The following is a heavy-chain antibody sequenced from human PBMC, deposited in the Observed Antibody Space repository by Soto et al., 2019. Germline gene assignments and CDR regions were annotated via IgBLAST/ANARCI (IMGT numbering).Heavy chain of an antibody. V-gene: IGHV3-23*01. D-gene: IGHD3-16*01. Sequence: GGSLRLSCAASGFTFSSYAMSWVRQAPGKGLEWVSAISGSGGSTYFADSVKGRFTISRDNSKNTLYLQMNSLRAEDTAVYYCAKRGEYYYYMDVWGKGTTVTVSS. CDR1: GFTFSSYA. CDR2: ISGSGGST. J-gene: IGHJ6*03. CDR3: AKRGEYYYYMDV.